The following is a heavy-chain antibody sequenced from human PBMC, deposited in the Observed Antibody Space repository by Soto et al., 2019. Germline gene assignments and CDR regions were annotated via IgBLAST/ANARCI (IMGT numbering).Heavy chain of an antibody. D-gene: IGHD6-25*01. J-gene: IGHJ4*02. Sequence: HPGGSLRLSCEASGFNFSTYAISWVRQAPGEGLEWVSTISGSGVRAYFADSVEGRFTISRDNSKNTLYLQMSNLRAEDTAIYFCAKSGGYKWTPTQYYFASWGQGTQVTVSS. CDR3: AKSGGYKWTPTQYYFAS. V-gene: IGHV3-23*01. CDR1: GFNFSTYA. CDR2: ISGSGVRA.